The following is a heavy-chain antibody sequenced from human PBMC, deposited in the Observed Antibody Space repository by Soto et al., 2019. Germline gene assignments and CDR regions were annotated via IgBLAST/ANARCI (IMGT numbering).Heavy chain of an antibody. Sequence: SETLSLTCTVSGGSISSGGYYWSWIRQHPGKGLEWIGYIYYSGSTYYNPSLKSRVTISVDTSKNQFSLKLSSVTAADTAVYYFARGKTEYIVALYYYGMDVWGQGTTVTVSS. V-gene: IGHV4-31*03. D-gene: IGHD5-12*01. CDR2: IYYSGST. CDR1: GGSISSGGYY. J-gene: IGHJ6*02. CDR3: ARGKTEYIVALYYYGMDV.